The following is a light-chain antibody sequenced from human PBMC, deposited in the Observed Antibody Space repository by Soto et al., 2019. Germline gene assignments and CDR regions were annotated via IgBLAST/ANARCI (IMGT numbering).Light chain of an antibody. J-gene: IGKJ5*01. CDR1: QSVSSN. V-gene: IGKV3-15*01. Sequence: EIVMTQSPSTLSVYPGERATLPCRASQSVSSNLAWYQQKPGQSPRLLIYDVSTRATDIPARFSGSGSGTEFTLTISSLQSEDFAVYYCQQYNNWPPITFGQGTRLEIK. CDR3: QQYNNWPPIT. CDR2: DVS.